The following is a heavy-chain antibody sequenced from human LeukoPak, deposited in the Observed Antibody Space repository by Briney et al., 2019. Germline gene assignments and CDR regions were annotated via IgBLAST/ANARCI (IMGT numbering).Heavy chain of an antibody. J-gene: IGHJ4*02. CDR3: ARHVSLYDSSGYWVY. CDR1: GGSIISYNYY. D-gene: IGHD3-22*01. CDR2: IHHSGST. V-gene: IGHV4-39*01. Sequence: PSETLSLTCTVSGGSIISYNYYWGWIRQPPGKGLEWIGIIHHSGSTSYNPSLPSRVTISVDTSKNQFSLTLSSVTAADTAVYYCARHVSLYDSSGYWVYWGQGTLVTVSS.